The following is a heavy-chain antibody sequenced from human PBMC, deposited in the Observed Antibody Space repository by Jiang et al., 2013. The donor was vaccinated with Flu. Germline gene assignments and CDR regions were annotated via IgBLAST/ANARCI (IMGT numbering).Heavy chain of an antibody. J-gene: IGHJ4*02. D-gene: IGHD5-12*01. CDR2: IKPDGSST. V-gene: IGHV3-74*01. Sequence: WVSRIKPDGSSTAYADSVKDRFTISRDNAKNTLYLQMNSLRAEDTAVYYCARVSEYGGFETYYDSWGQGSLVTVSS. CDR3: ARVSEYGGFETYYDS.